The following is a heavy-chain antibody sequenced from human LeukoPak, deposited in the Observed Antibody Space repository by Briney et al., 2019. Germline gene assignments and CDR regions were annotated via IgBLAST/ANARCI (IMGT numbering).Heavy chain of an antibody. J-gene: IGHJ5*02. CDR1: GGSISSYY. Sequence: SETLSLTCAVYGGSISSYYWSWIRHPPGKGREGIGAINNSGSTNYNPSLKRRVTISVDTSKNQFSLKLSSVTAADTAVYYCARGYSSGWSEDNWFDPWGQGTLVTVSS. V-gene: IGHV4-34*01. CDR2: INNSGST. D-gene: IGHD6-19*01. CDR3: ARGYSSGWSEDNWFDP.